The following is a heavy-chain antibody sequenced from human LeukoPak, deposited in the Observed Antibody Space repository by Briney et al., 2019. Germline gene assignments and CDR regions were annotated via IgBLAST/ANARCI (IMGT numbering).Heavy chain of an antibody. V-gene: IGHV3-23*01. Sequence: PGGSLRLSCAASGFTFSSYAISWVRQAPGKGLEWVSGISGSGGSTYYADSMKGRFTISRDNSKNTLYLQMNSLRAEDTAVYYCAKINAPRVGFDYWGQGTLVTVSS. CDR2: ISGSGGST. CDR3: AKINAPRVGFDY. J-gene: IGHJ4*02. D-gene: IGHD1-26*01. CDR1: GFTFSSYA.